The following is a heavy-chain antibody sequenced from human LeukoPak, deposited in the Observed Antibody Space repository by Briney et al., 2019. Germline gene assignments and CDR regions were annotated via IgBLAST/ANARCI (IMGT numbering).Heavy chain of an antibody. CDR1: GGSISSSGYY. V-gene: IGHV4-39*01. CDR3: ARPAHTYYYDSSGPDDY. D-gene: IGHD3-22*01. Sequence: SETLSLTCTVSGGSISSSGYYWGWIRKPPGKGLEWIGSIYYSGSTYYNPSLKSRVTISVDTSKNQFSLKLSSVTAADPALYYCARPAHTYYYDSSGPDDYWGQGTLVTVSS. J-gene: IGHJ4*02. CDR2: IYYSGST.